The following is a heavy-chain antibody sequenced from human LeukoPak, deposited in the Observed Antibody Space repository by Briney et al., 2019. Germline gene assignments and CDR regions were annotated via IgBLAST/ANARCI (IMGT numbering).Heavy chain of an antibody. CDR2: IIPVLNIT. CDR1: GGTFSSSA. Sequence: SVTVSCKTSGGTFSSSAITWVRQAPGQGLEWMGRIIPVLNITSYAQKFQGRVTITADTSTSTVYMELSSLRSEETAVYYCARDQGLTAPPPYGLDVWGQGTTVIVSS. J-gene: IGHJ6*02. D-gene: IGHD5-18*01. CDR3: ARDQGLTAPPPYGLDV. V-gene: IGHV1-69*04.